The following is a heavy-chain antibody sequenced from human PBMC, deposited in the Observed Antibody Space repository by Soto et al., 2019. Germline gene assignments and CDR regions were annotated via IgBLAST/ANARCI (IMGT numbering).Heavy chain of an antibody. J-gene: IGHJ6*02. CDR2: INPNSGGT. V-gene: IGHV1-2*04. Sequence: GASVKVSFKASGYTFTGYYMHWLRQAPGQGLEWMGWINPNSGGTNYAQKFQGWATMTRDTSISTAYMELSRLRSDDTAVYYCARGVRYYGSGSKYYYYYGMDVWGQGTTVTVSS. CDR1: GYTFTGYY. D-gene: IGHD3-10*01. CDR3: ARGVRYYGSGSKYYYYYGMDV.